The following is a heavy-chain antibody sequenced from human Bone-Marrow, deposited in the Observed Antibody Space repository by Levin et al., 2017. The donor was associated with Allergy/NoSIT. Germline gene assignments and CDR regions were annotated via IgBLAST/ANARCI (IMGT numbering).Heavy chain of an antibody. CDR1: GISLSSYW. CDR2: MKNDGSGR. V-gene: IGHV3-74*01. D-gene: IGHD3-10*01. Sequence: GESLKISCAASGISLSSYWIQWVRQVPGKGLVWVSRMKNDGSGRTYADSVKGRCSMSADTAKNTAYLQMTSLRVEDTAVYYCGRDLTSGIDYWGQGTLVTVPS. CDR3: GRDLTSGIDY. J-gene: IGHJ4*02.